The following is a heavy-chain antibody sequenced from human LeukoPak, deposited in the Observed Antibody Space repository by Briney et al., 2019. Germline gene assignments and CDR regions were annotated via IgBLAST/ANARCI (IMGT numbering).Heavy chain of an antibody. Sequence: SGTLSLTCAVSGGSISSSNWWSWVRQPPGKGLEWIGEIYHSGSTNYNPSLKSRVTISVDKSKNQFSLKLSSVTAADTAVYYCAIRGSGWYFPSDYWGQGTLVTVSS. CDR3: AIRGSGWYFPSDY. D-gene: IGHD6-19*01. CDR2: IYHSGST. J-gene: IGHJ4*02. V-gene: IGHV4-4*02. CDR1: GGSISSSNW.